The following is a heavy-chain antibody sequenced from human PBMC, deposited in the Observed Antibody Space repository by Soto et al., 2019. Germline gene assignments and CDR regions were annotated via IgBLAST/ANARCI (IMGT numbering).Heavy chain of an antibody. D-gene: IGHD2-2*01. CDR3: ARLIGSSSWFDL. CDR1: GYSFTTNW. J-gene: IGHJ5*02. CDR2: IFPDDSDT. Sequence: RGESLKISCKVSGYSFTTNWIAWVRQTPGKGLEWMGSIFPDDSDTRYSPSFQGQVTISVDKAVTTAYLQWSSLKASDSAMYYCARLIGSSSWFDLWGQGALVTVSS. V-gene: IGHV5-51*01.